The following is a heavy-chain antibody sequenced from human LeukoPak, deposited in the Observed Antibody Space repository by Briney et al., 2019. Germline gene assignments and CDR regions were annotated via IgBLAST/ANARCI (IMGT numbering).Heavy chain of an antibody. D-gene: IGHD2-2*01. Sequence: ASVKVSCKASGYTFTGYYMHWVRQAPGQGLEWMGWINPNSGGTNYAQKFQGWVTMTRDTSISTAYMELSRLRSDDTAVYYCARGPIVVVPAAVPHYYYYYMDVWGKGTTVTVSS. CDR2: INPNSGGT. CDR3: ARGPIVVVPAAVPHYYYYYMDV. J-gene: IGHJ6*03. CDR1: GYTFTGYY. V-gene: IGHV1-2*04.